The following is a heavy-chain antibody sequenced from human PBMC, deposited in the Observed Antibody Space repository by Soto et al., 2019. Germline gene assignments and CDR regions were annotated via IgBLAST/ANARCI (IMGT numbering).Heavy chain of an antibody. J-gene: IGHJ4*02. CDR1: GFTFSSHA. CDR3: AKVSSSWYSGFFDL. D-gene: IGHD6-13*01. CDR2: LSESGGST. Sequence: EVQLLESGGGLVQPGGSLRLSCTASGFTFSSHAMTWVRQAPGKGLEWVSGLSESGGSTYYEDSVKGRFTISRDNSMNTLYLQMNTLRAEDTDVYYCAKVSSSWYSGFFDLWGQGTLVTVSS. V-gene: IGHV3-23*01.